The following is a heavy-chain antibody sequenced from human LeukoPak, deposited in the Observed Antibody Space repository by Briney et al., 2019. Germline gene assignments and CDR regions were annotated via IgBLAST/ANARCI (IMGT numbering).Heavy chain of an antibody. CDR3: ARESSGWYDYYYGMDV. Sequence: SETLSLTCAVYGGSFSGYYWSWIRQPPGKGLEWIGEINHSGSTNYNPSLMSRVTISVDTSKNQFSLKLSSVTAADTAVYYCARESSGWYDYYYGMDVWGKGTTVTVSS. CDR1: GGSFSGYY. V-gene: IGHV4-34*01. CDR2: INHSGST. J-gene: IGHJ6*04. D-gene: IGHD6-19*01.